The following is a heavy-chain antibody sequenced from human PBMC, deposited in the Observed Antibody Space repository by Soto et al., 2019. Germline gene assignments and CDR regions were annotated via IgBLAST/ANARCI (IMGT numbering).Heavy chain of an antibody. CDR3: ARDGRGGSPYYYYGMDV. D-gene: IGHD3-16*01. CDR1: GFTFSDYY. Sequence: QVQLVESGGGLVKPGGSLRLSCAASGFTFSDYYMSWIRQAPGKGVEWVSYIGSSGSTIYYADSVRGRFTTSRDNAKNPLYLQMNSLRAEDTAVYYCARDGRGGSPYYYYGMDVWGQGTTVTVSS. J-gene: IGHJ6*02. CDR2: IGSSGSTI. V-gene: IGHV3-11*01.